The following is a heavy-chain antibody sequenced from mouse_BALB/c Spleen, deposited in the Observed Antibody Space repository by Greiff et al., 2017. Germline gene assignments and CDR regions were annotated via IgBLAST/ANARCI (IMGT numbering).Heavy chain of an antibody. J-gene: IGHJ1*01. D-gene: IGHD1-1*01. CDR2: IRLKSNNYAT. CDR3: TRIYYYGSRSYWYFDV. Sequence: LQQSGGGLVQPGGSMKLSCVASGFTFSNYWMNWVRQSPEKGLEWVAEIRLKSNNYATHYAESVKGRFTISRDDSKSSVYLQMNNLRAEDTGIYYCTRIYYYGSRSYWYFDVWGAGTTVTVSS. CDR1: GFTFSNYW. V-gene: IGHV6-6*02.